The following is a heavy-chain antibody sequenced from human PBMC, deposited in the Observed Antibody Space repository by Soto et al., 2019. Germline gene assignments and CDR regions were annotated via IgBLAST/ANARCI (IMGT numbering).Heavy chain of an antibody. CDR1: VGSISGSY. V-gene: IGHV4-59*01. CDR3: ARSVAVTGAHIEY. J-gene: IGHJ4*02. Sequence: PSETLSLTCSFSVGSISGSYWSCIRQSPGKGLEWLGYVYYTGSTNYSPSLRSRVSISVDTSKNEFSLRLSSVTAADTAVYFCARSVAVTGAHIEYWGQGTQLTVSS. CDR2: VYYTGST. D-gene: IGHD2-8*02.